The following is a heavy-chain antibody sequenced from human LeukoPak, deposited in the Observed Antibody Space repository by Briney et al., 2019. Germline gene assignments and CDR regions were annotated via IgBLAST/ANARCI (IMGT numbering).Heavy chain of an antibody. D-gene: IGHD2-8*01. Sequence: GGSLRLSCAASGFTFSSYSMKWVRPAPGKGLEWVSYISSSSSTIFYTDSVKGRFTISRDNAKNSLYLQMNSLSAEDTAVYYCARDSVYAFDSWGQGTLVTVSS. V-gene: IGHV3-48*01. CDR3: ARDSVYAFDS. J-gene: IGHJ5*01. CDR2: ISSSSSTI. CDR1: GFTFSSYS.